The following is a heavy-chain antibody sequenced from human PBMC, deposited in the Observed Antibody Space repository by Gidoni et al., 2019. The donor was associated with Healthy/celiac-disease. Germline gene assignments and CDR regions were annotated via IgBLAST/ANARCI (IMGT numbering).Heavy chain of an antibody. V-gene: IGHV3-48*03. Sequence: EVQLVESGGGLVQPGGSLRLSCAASGFTFSSYAMNWVRQAPGKGLGWVSYISSSGSTIYYADSVKGRFTISRDNAKNSLYLQMNSLRAEDTAVYYCARGGYYYDSSGYSPPNDAFDIWGQGTMVTVSS. CDR2: ISSSGSTI. D-gene: IGHD3-22*01. CDR3: ARGGYYYDSSGYSPPNDAFDI. J-gene: IGHJ3*02. CDR1: GFTFSSYA.